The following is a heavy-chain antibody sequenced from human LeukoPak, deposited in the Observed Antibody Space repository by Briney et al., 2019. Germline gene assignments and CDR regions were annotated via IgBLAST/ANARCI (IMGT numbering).Heavy chain of an antibody. CDR2: IYYSGST. J-gene: IGHJ4*02. CDR1: GGSISSYY. CDR3: AGGRYYYGSSGFRAFDY. Sequence: SETLSLTCTVSGGSISSYYWSWIRQPPGKGLEWIGYIYYSGSTNYNPSLKSRVTISVDTSKNQFSLKLSSVTAADTAVYYCAGGRYYYGSSGFRAFDYWGQGTPVTVSS. V-gene: IGHV4-59*01. D-gene: IGHD3-22*01.